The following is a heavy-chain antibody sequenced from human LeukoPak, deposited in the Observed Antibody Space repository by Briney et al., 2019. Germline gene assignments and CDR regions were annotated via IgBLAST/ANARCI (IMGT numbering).Heavy chain of an antibody. J-gene: IGHJ4*02. CDR2: IQFDGNDK. CDR3: RDPFDY. D-gene: IGHD2/OR15-2a*01. Sequence: PGGSLRLSCAASAFTFNNFCMHWVRPAPGKGLEWVAFIQFDGNDKFYADSVKGRFTISRDNSKNTLFLQMNSLRAEDTAVYYCRDPFDYWGQGTLVTVSS. V-gene: IGHV3-30*02. CDR1: AFTFNNFC.